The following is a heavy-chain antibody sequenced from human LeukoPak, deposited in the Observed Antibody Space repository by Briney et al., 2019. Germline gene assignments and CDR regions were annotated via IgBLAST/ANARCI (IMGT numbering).Heavy chain of an antibody. CDR2: ISYGGSNK. Sequence: PGRSLRLSCAASGFTFSSYAMHWVRQAPGKGLEWVAVISYGGSNKYYADSVKGRFTISRDNSKNTLYLQMNSLRAEDTAVYYCARDFPMDVWGKGTTVTVSS. CDR3: ARDFPMDV. V-gene: IGHV3-30*04. J-gene: IGHJ6*04. CDR1: GFTFSSYA.